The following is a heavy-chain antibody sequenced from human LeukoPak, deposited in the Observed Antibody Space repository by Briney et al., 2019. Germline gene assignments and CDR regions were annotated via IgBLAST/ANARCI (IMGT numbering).Heavy chain of an antibody. CDR3: ARDLWGTSGYRFDY. Sequence: GGSLRLSCAGSGFTFNNYWMHWVRQVPGKGLVWVSRSDGSSISYADSVKGRFTISRDNAKTSLYLQMDSLRDEDTAVYYCARDLWGTSGYRFDYWGQGTLVTVSS. J-gene: IGHJ4*02. V-gene: IGHV3-74*01. CDR1: GFTFNNYW. D-gene: IGHD3-22*01. CDR2: SDGSSI.